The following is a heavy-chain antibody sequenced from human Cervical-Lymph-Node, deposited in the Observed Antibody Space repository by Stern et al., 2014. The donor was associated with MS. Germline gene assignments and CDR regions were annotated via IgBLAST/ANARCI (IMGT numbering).Heavy chain of an antibody. J-gene: IGHJ4*02. CDR2: INGDASTT. V-gene: IGHV3-74*02. CDR1: GFTFSRYW. Sequence: EVHLVESGGALVQPGGSLRLSCAASGFTFSRYWMHWVSQVPGKGLVWVSRINGDASTTYYADAVKGRFTISRDNAKNRLYLQMNSLRAEDTAVYYCARNPNLGDSGGTYWGQGTLVTVSS. D-gene: IGHD4-17*01. CDR3: ARNPNLGDSGGTY.